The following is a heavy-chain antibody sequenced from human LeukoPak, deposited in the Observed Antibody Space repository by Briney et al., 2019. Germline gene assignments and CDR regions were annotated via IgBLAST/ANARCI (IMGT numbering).Heavy chain of an antibody. CDR1: GDFIGSVS. J-gene: IGHJ2*01. CDR3: ARLAFYYDRSGPADWYFDL. V-gene: IGHV4-59*08. CDR2: LFHSGDT. Sequence: ASETLSLTCTVSGDFIGSVSWSWIRQPPGKGLECIGSLFHSGDTNYSPSLKSRLTISVDTSKKQLSLKLKSVTAADTAVYYCARLAFYYDRSGPADWYFDLWGRGTLVTVSS. D-gene: IGHD3-22*01.